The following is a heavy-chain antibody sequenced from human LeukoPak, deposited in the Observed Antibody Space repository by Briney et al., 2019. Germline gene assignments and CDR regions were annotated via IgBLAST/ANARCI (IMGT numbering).Heavy chain of an antibody. CDR3: AIHGSGSLIDL. CDR1: GGAITSNY. Sequence: PSETLSLTCTVSGGAITSNYWSWIRQPPGKGLQWIGYIYYRGSTNYNPSLKSRVTISLDTSKSQLSLNLSSVTAADTAVYYCAIHGSGSLIDLWGHGTLVTVSS. CDR2: IYYRGST. J-gene: IGHJ4*01. D-gene: IGHD1-26*01. V-gene: IGHV4-59*08.